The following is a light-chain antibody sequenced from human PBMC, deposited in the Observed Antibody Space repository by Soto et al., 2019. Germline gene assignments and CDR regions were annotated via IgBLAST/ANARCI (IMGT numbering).Light chain of an antibody. CDR2: GAS. V-gene: IGKV3-20*01. CDR1: QSVSNNY. CDR3: QQFGLSPT. J-gene: IGKJ4*01. Sequence: IGLTQSPGTLSLSPGERATLSCRASQSVSNNYLAWYQQKPGQAPRLLIYGASSRATGIPDRFSGSGSGTDFTLTISRLEPEDFAVYYCQQFGLSPTFGGGTKVDNK.